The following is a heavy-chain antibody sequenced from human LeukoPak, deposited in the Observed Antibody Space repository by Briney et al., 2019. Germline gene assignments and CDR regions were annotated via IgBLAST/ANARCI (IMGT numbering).Heavy chain of an antibody. CDR1: GYTFTTFG. CDR2: INADNGNT. D-gene: IGHD3-10*01. V-gene: IGHV1-18*01. CDR3: ATRDSGLDAFDI. J-gene: IGHJ3*02. Sequence: ASVKVSCKASGYTFTTFGITWVRQAPGQGLEWMGWINADNGNTNYAQNLQGRVTMTTDTSTSTAYMELRSLRSDDTAVYYCATRDSGLDAFDIWGQGTMVIVSS.